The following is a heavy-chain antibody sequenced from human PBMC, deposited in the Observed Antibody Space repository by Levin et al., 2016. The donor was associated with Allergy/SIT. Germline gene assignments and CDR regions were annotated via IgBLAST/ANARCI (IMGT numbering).Heavy chain of an antibody. J-gene: IGHJ6*02. D-gene: IGHD3-10*01. V-gene: IGHV4-59*08. CDR1: GGSIGTYY. CDR3: ARFERGLGGSFSDV. Sequence: SETLSLTCTVSGGSIGTYYWSWIRQPPGKGLEWIGYIYYSGSTYYNPSLKNRVTISVDTSKNVFSLRLSSVTAADTAIYYCARFERGLGGSFSDVWGQGTTVTVSS. CDR2: IYYSGST.